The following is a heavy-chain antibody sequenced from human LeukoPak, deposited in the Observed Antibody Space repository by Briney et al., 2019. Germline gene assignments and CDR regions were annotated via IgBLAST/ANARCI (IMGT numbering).Heavy chain of an antibody. J-gene: IGHJ6*02. CDR3: ARSFSGTPRFYYYYGMDV. CDR1: GGSFSGYY. CDR2: INHSGST. V-gene: IGHV4-34*01. Sequence: SETLSLTCAVYGGSFSGYYWSWIRQPPGTGLEWIGEINHSGSTNYNPSLKSRATISVDTSKNQFSLKLSSVTAADTAVYYCARSFSGTPRFYYYYGMDVWGQGTTVTVSS. D-gene: IGHD3-16*01.